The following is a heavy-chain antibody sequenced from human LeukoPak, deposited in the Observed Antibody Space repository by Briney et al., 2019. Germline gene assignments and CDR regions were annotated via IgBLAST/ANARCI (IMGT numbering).Heavy chain of an antibody. D-gene: IGHD5-18*01. J-gene: IGHJ5*02. CDR2: INPNSGGT. CDR1: GYTFTGYY. V-gene: IGHV1-2*02. Sequence: GASVKVSCKASGYTFTGYYMHWVRQAPGQGLEWMGWINPNSGGTSYAQKFQGRVTMTRDTSVSTAYMELNRLRSDDTGVYYCARDTTMITYWFDPWGQGTLVTVSS. CDR3: ARDTTMITYWFDP.